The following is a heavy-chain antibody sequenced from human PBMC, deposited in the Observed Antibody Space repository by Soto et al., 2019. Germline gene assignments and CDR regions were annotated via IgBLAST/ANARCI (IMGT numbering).Heavy chain of an antibody. D-gene: IGHD1-20*01. CDR3: ARARQGIKTYDAFDI. V-gene: IGHV1-8*01. J-gene: IGHJ3*02. Sequence: GASVKVSCKASGYTFTSYDINWVRQATGQGPEWMGWMSPNTGTIVYAQKFQGRVTMTRNTSTSTAYMTLSSLRSEDTAVYYCARARQGIKTYDAFDIWGQGTTVTVSS. CDR1: GYTFTSYD. CDR2: MSPNTGTI.